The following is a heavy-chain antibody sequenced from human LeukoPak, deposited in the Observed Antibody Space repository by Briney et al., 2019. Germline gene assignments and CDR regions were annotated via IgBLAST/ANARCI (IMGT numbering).Heavy chain of an antibody. CDR3: ARERVLWFGESFMDV. Sequence: GGSLRLSCAASGFTFSDYYMSWIRQAPGKGLEWVSYISSSGSTIYYADSVKGRFTISRDNAKNSLYLQMNSLRAEDTAVYYCARERVLWFGESFMDVWGKGTTVTISS. D-gene: IGHD3-10*01. CDR2: ISSSGSTI. V-gene: IGHV3-11*04. CDR1: GFTFSDYY. J-gene: IGHJ6*03.